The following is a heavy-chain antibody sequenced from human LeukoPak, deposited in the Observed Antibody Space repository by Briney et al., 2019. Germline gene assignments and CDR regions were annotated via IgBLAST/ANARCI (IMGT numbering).Heavy chain of an antibody. CDR2: INHSGST. D-gene: IGHD5-24*01. V-gene: IGHV4-34*01. CDR1: GGSFSGYY. Sequence: PSETLSLTCAVYGGSFSGYYWSWIRQPPGKGLEWIGEINHSGSTNYNPSLKSRVTISVDTSKNQFSLKLSSVTAADTAVYYCARNKRRWLQSLWGFDYWGQGTLVTVSS. J-gene: IGHJ4*02. CDR3: ARNKRRWLQSLWGFDY.